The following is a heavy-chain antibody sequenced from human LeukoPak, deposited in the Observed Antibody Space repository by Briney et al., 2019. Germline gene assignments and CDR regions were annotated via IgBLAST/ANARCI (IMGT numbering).Heavy chain of an antibody. CDR2: IYHSGST. J-gene: IGHJ4*02. V-gene: IGHV4-30-2*01. D-gene: IGHD6-6*01. Sequence: PSQTLCLTCTVSGGSISSGGYYWSWIRQPPGKGLEWIGYIYHSGSTYYNPSLKSRVTISVDRSRNQFSLKLSSVTAADTAVYYCARGMRSSSPLDYWGQGTLVTVSS. CDR1: GGSISSGGYY. CDR3: ARGMRSSSPLDY.